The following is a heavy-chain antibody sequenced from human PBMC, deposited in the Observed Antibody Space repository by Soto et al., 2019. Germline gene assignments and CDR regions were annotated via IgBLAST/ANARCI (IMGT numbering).Heavy chain of an antibody. CDR3: ARQVDYPSKGWFDP. D-gene: IGHD3-16*01. V-gene: IGHV4-39*01. CDR2: FYYSGST. Sequence: QLQLQESGPGLVKHSETLSLTCTVSGGSINRTNYFWAWIRQPPGKGLEWIGSFYYSGSTYYNPSLKGRVTIFEDTSKNQFSLKLTSVTAADTAMYYCARQVDYPSKGWFDPWGQGTLVTVSS. J-gene: IGHJ5*02. CDR1: GGSINRTNYF.